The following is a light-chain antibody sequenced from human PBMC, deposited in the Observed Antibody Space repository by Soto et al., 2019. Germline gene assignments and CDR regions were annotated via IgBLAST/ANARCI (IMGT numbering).Light chain of an antibody. Sequence: DIQITQAPASRSGSVGDRVPLTCRASQDLSSWLAWYQQKPGKAPKLLISAASSLQSGVPSRFSGSGSGTDFTLTIRSLQPEDFATYYCQQPISFPITFGQGTRLEIK. CDR2: AAS. J-gene: IGKJ5*01. CDR3: QQPISFPIT. CDR1: QDLSSW. V-gene: IGKV1D-12*01.